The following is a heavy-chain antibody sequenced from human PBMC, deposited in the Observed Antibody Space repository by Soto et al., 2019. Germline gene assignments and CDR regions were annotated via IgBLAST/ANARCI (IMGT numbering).Heavy chain of an antibody. CDR1: GGSISSYY. CDR3: AREDRNTPLFDY. J-gene: IGHJ4*02. V-gene: IGHV4-59*12. D-gene: IGHD2-2*02. CDR2: IYYSGST. Sequence: QVQLQESGPGLVKPSETLSLTCTVSGGSISSYYWSWIRQPPGKGLEWIGYIYYSGSTNYNPSLKSRVTISVDTSKNQFSLKLSSVTAADTAVYYCAREDRNTPLFDYWGQGTLVTVSS.